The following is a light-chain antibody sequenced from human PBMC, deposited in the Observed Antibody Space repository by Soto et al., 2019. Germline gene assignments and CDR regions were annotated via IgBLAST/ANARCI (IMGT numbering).Light chain of an antibody. V-gene: IGKV1-12*01. CDR1: QGLKF. J-gene: IGKJ5*01. Sequence: IQMTQSPSSVSASVGDTVTITCRASQGLKFLAWYQQKPGKAPRLLNYEATNLQSGVPPRFSGSGSGTDFTLTISSLQPEDFATYFCQQANSFPITFGQGTRLEIK. CDR2: EAT. CDR3: QQANSFPIT.